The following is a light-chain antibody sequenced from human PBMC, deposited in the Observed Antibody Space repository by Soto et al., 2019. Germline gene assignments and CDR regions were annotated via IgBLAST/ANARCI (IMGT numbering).Light chain of an antibody. Sequence: DIQLTQSPSSVSSCLVDIDTITCRASQDIAGYLAWYQHKPGRTPELLIHGASRLQSGVPSKFSGSGSGTDFTLTISSLQPEDFATYYCQQYHSYPITFGQGTRLEIK. CDR2: GAS. CDR1: QDIAGY. V-gene: IGKV1D-16*01. J-gene: IGKJ5*01. CDR3: QQYHSYPIT.